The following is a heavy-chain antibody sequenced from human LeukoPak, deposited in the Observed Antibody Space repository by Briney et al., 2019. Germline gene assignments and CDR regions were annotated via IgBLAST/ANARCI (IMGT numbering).Heavy chain of an antibody. V-gene: IGHV3-30*02. Sequence: PGGSLRLSCAASEFTFSNSWMTWVRQAPGKGLEWVAFIRYDGSNKYYADSVKGRFTISRDNSKNTLYLQMNSLRAEDTAVYYCAKDSYSSSSAAGNYYYYMDVWGKGTTVTVSS. CDR1: EFTFSNSW. CDR2: IRYDGSNK. J-gene: IGHJ6*03. D-gene: IGHD6-6*01. CDR3: AKDSYSSSSAAGNYYYYMDV.